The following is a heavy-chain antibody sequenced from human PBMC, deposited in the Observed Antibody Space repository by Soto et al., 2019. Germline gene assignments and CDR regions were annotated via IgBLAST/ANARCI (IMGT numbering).Heavy chain of an antibody. CDR1: GYKFTSSL. CDR3: ARKDKSGYFNWFDP. V-gene: IGHV5-51*01. Sequence: GDSLKISCRTSGYKFTSSLIAWVRRKPGKGLEWMGIIFPSDSDTRYSPSFQGQVTISADRSTSTVFLQWASLKASDTAVYFCARKDKSGYFNWFDPWGQGTLVTVSS. D-gene: IGHD3-22*01. J-gene: IGHJ5*02. CDR2: IFPSDSDT.